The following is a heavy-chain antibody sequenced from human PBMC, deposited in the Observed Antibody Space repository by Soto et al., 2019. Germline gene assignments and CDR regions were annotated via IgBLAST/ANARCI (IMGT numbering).Heavy chain of an antibody. D-gene: IGHD3-10*01. J-gene: IGHJ6*02. CDR1: GFTFGGYG. Sequence: PGGSLRLSCVGSGFTFGGYGMSWVRQAPGKGLEWVAAISGSVGTYYADPVKGRFTISRDNSKNTLYLQMNSLRAEDTAVYYCAKDRGYSSGNFQLGMDVWGQGTTVTVS. V-gene: IGHV3-23*01. CDR2: ISGSVGT. CDR3: AKDRGYSSGNFQLGMDV.